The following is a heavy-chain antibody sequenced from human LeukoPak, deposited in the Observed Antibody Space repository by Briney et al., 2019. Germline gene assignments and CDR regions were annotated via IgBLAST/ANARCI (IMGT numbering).Heavy chain of an antibody. CDR1: GFTFSSYS. Sequence: GGSLRLSCAASGFTFSSYSMNWVRQAPGKGLEWVSYISSSSAIYYADSVKGRFTISRDNAKNSLYLQMNSLRAEDTAVYYCARAPGAAFDYWGQGTLVTVSS. V-gene: IGHV3-48*01. CDR3: ARAPGAAFDY. J-gene: IGHJ4*02. D-gene: IGHD3-10*01. CDR2: ISSSSAI.